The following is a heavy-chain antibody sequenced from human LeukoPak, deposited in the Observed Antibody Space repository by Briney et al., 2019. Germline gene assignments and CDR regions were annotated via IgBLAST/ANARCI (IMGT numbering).Heavy chain of an antibody. CDR2: IVVGSGNT. V-gene: IGHV1-58*01. CDR3: AAEGSGDGYNPPAFDI. J-gene: IGHJ3*02. CDR1: GFTFTSSA. Sequence: SVKVSCKASGFTFTSSAVQWVRQARGQRLEWIGWIVVGSGNTNYAQKFQERVTITRDMSTSTAYMELSSLRSEDTAVSYCAAEGSGDGYNPPAFDIWGQGTMVTVSS. D-gene: IGHD5-24*01.